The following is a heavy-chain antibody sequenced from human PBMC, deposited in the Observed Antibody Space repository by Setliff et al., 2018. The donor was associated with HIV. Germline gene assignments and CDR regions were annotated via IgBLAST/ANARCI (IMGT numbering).Heavy chain of an antibody. D-gene: IGHD3-22*01. J-gene: IGHJ4*02. V-gene: IGHV3-48*04. CDR2: ISSSSSPI. Sequence: PGGSLRLSCAASGFTFSSYAMSWVRQAPGKGLEWISFISSSSSPIYYADSVKGRFTISRDNAKNSLFLQMNSLRAEDTAMYYCARLDFFDSSTYPPYDSWGQGTLVTVSS. CDR3: ARLDFFDSSTYPPYDS. CDR1: GFTFSSYA.